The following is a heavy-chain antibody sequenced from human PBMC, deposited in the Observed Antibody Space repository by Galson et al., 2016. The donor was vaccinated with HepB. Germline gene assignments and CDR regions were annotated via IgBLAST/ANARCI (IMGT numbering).Heavy chain of an antibody. CDR3: TKANYNSGAFDI. V-gene: IGHV3-9*01. CDR1: GFTFGEYG. CDR2: ITWNSGML. Sequence: SLRLSCAASGFTFGEYGMHWVRQPPGKGLEWVAGITWNSGMLVYADSLKGRVTISRDNSNKSLYLQVTSLRPEDTALFYCTKANYNSGAFDIWGQGTMVIVSS. J-gene: IGHJ3*02. D-gene: IGHD1-1*01.